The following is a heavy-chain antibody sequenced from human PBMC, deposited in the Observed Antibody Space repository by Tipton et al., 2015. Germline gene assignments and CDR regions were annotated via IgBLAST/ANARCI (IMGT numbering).Heavy chain of an antibody. CDR2: IYYSGST. Sequence: LRLSCAVSAYSISSDYYWGWIRQPPGKGLEWIGSIYYSGSTYYNPSLKSRVTMSRDTSKNQFSLKLTSVTAADTAVYYCAKGLRYSNYFDYWGQGTLVTVSS. CDR1: AYSISSDYY. V-gene: IGHV4-38-2*01. J-gene: IGHJ4*02. CDR3: AKGLRYSNYFDY. D-gene: IGHD4-11*01.